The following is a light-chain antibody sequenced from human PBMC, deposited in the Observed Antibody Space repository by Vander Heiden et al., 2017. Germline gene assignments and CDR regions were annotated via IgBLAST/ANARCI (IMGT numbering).Light chain of an antibody. CDR2: GAS. J-gene: IGKJ4*01. CDR1: QSVTSNY. V-gene: IGKV3-20*01. Sequence: EIVLTQSPGTLSLSPGEGATLSCRASQSVTSNYLAWYQQKPGQPLRLLIYGASNRATGIPDRFSGSGSGTDFTLTISRLEPEDFAVYHCQQDDNSPLTFGGGTKVEIK. CDR3: QQDDNSPLT.